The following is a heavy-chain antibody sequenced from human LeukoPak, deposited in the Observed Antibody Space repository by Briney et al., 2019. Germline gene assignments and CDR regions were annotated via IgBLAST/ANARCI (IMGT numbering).Heavy chain of an antibody. CDR1: GDSITSTTYS. Sequence: SETLSLTCSVSGDSITSTTYSWGWIRQAPGKGLEWIGSIYFSGSTYYNPSLKSRVTISLDTSKNQFSLNLTSVTAADTALYYCARRKRTTTGPDNWFDPWGQGTLVTVSS. V-gene: IGHV4-39*01. D-gene: IGHD1-1*01. CDR3: ARRKRTTTGPDNWFDP. CDR2: IYFSGST. J-gene: IGHJ5*02.